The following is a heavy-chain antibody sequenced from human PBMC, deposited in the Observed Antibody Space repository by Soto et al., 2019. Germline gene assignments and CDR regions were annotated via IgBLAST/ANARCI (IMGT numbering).Heavy chain of an antibody. CDR1: GYTFTGYY. J-gene: IGHJ4*02. D-gene: IGHD3-10*01. CDR2: INPNSGGT. Sequence: ASVKVSCKASGYTFTGYYMHWVRQAPGQGLEWMGWINPNSGGTNYAQKFQGWVTMTRDTSISTAYMELSRLGSDDTAVYYCARARPGSYYGSVTGFDYWGQGTLVTVSS. V-gene: IGHV1-2*04. CDR3: ARARPGSYYGSVTGFDY.